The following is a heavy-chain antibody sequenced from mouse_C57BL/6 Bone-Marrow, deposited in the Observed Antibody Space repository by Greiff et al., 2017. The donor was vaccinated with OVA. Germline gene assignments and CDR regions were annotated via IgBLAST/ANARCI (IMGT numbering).Heavy chain of an antibody. CDR2: INPNYGTT. Sequence: EVQLQESGPELVKPGASVKISCKASGYSFTDYNMNWVKQSNGKSLEWIGVINPNYGTTSYNQKFKGKATLTVDQSSSTAYMQLNSLTSEDSAVYYCARWSYGSSYGYFDYWGQGTTLTVSS. CDR3: ARWSYGSSYGYFDY. D-gene: IGHD1-1*01. V-gene: IGHV1-39*01. CDR1: GYSFTDYN. J-gene: IGHJ2*01.